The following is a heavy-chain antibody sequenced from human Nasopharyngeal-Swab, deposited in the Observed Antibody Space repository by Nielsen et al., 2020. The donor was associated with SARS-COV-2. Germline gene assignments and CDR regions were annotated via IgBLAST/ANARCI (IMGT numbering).Heavy chain of an antibody. Sequence: SVKVSCKASGGTFSSYAISWVRQAPGQGLEWMGRIIPILGIANYAQKFQGRVTITADKSTSTAYMELSSLRSEDTAVYFCARAYSDSRGYYTLGFDYWGQGTLVTVSP. J-gene: IGHJ4*02. V-gene: IGHV1-69*04. CDR3: ARAYSDSRGYYTLGFDY. D-gene: IGHD3-22*01. CDR2: IIPILGIA. CDR1: GGTFSSYA.